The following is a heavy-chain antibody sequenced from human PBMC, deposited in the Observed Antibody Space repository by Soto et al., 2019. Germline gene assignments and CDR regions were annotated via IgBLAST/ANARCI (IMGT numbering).Heavy chain of an antibody. CDR2: IYNGGSP. D-gene: IGHD3-3*01. V-gene: IGHV4-59*01. CDR1: GDSISTAY. CDR3: ARGEWFLRGYGMDV. J-gene: IGHJ6*02. Sequence: QVQLQEAGPGLVKPSETLSLTCSVSGDSISTAYWSWIRQPPGKRLEYIGFIYNGGSPNYTPSLESRVTISPATSKNQCSLKLSSVTAADTAVYYCARGEWFLRGYGMDVSGRGTTVTVS.